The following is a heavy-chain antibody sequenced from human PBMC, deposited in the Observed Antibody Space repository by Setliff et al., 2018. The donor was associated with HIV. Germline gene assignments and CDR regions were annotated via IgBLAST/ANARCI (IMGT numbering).Heavy chain of an antibody. D-gene: IGHD3-3*01. Sequence: TLSLTCTVSGDSISSYYWSWIRQPAGKGLEWIGRIYTSGSTYYNPSLKSRVTISVDTSKNQFSLKLSSVIAADTAVYYCARIFGDQGYYYGMDVWGQGTTVTVSS. CDR2: IYTSGST. CDR1: GDSISSYY. CDR3: ARIFGDQGYYYGMDV. J-gene: IGHJ6*02. V-gene: IGHV4-4*07.